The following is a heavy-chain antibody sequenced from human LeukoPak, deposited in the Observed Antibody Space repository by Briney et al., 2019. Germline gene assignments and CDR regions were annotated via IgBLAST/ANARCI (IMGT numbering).Heavy chain of an antibody. CDR2: IRSKANSYAT. V-gene: IGHV3-73*01. CDR1: GFTFGGSA. J-gene: IGHJ5*02. CDR3: TRLEMATTPANWFDP. Sequence: GGSLKLSCAASGFTFGGSAMHWVRQASGKGLEWVGRIRSKANSYATAYAASVKGRFTISRDDSKNTAYLQMNSLKTEDTAVYYCTRLEMATTPANWFDPWGQGTLVTVSS. D-gene: IGHD5-24*01.